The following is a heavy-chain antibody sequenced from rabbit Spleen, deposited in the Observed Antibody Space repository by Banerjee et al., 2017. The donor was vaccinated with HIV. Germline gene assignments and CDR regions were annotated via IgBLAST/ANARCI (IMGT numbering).Heavy chain of an antibody. CDR3: ARDLVAVIGWNFNL. J-gene: IGHJ4*01. V-gene: IGHV1S45*01. CDR1: GFSFGDRDV. CDR2: INTATGKA. D-gene: IGHD1-1*01. Sequence: QEQLVESGGGLVQPTGSLTLTCKASGFSFGDRDVMCWVRQAPGKGLEWIACINTATGKAVYATWAKGRFTISRTSSTTVTLQMTSLTAADTATYFCARDLVAVIGWNFNLGGPGTLVPS.